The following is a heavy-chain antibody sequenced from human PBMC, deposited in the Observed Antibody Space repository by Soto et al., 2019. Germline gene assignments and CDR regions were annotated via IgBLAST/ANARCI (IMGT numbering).Heavy chain of an antibody. CDR3: ARPGNYGSGSYLYYLDY. V-gene: IGHV4-39*01. D-gene: IGHD3-10*01. J-gene: IGHJ4*02. CDR1: GGSISSSSYY. Sequence: QLQLQESGPGLVKPSETLSLTCTVSGGSISSSSYYWGWIRQPPGKGLEWIGSIYYSGSTYYNPSLKSRVTLSVDTSKNQSSLKLSSVTAADTAVYYCARPGNYGSGSYLYYLDYWGQGTLVTVSS. CDR2: IYYSGST.